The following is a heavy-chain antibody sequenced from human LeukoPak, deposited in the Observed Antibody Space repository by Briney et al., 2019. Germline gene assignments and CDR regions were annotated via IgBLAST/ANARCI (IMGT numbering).Heavy chain of an antibody. V-gene: IGHV3-13*01. CDR3: ARHSWNDAFDL. D-gene: IGHD1-1*01. CDR1: GFTFNSYD. J-gene: IGHJ3*01. Sequence: GGSLRLSCAASGFTFNSYDMHWVRQATGKGLEWVSSISTAGDTYYLGSVKGRFTISREDAENSLYLQMNSLRAGDTAVYFCARHSWNDAFDLWGQGTMVTVSS. CDR2: ISTAGDT.